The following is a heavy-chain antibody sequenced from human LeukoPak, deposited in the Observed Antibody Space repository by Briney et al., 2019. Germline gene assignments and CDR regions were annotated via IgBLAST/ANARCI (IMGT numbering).Heavy chain of an antibody. CDR2: IYSGGST. V-gene: IGHV3-66*01. J-gene: IGHJ3*02. CDR3: AREEVTHGAHAFDI. CDR1: GFTVSSNY. D-gene: IGHD2-8*01. Sequence: PGGSLRLSCAASGFTVSSNYMSWVRQAPGKGLEWVSVIYSGGSTYYADSVKGRFTISRDSSKNTLYLQMNSLRAEDTAVYYCAREEVTHGAHAFDIWGQGTMVTVSS.